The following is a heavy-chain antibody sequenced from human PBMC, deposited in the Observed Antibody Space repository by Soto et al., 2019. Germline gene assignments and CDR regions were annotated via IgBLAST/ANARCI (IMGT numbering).Heavy chain of an antibody. V-gene: IGHV3-30*04. Sequence: QVHLVESGGGVVQPGMSLRLSCAASGFTFRSYAMHWVRQAPGKGLEWVAVISFDGREKYSADSVKGRFTISRDNFKNTVYLQMNSLRTEDTALYYCVRETEAFDCWGQGTLVTVSS. J-gene: IGHJ4*02. D-gene: IGHD2-21*02. CDR3: VRETEAFDC. CDR1: GFTFRSYA. CDR2: ISFDGREK.